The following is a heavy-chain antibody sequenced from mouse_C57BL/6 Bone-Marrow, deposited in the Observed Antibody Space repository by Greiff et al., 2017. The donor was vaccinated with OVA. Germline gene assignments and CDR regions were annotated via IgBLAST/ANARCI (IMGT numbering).Heavy chain of an antibody. CDR3: ARDAYYYGSYAMDY. D-gene: IGHD1-1*01. CDR1: GFTFSDFY. J-gene: IGHJ4*01. Sequence: DVKLVESGGGLVQSGRSLRLSCATSGFTFSDFYMEWVRQAPGKGLEWIAASRNKANDYTTEYSASVKGRFIVSRDTSQSILYLQMNALRAEDTAIYYCARDAYYYGSYAMDYWGQGTSVTVSS. V-gene: IGHV7-1*01. CDR2: SRNKANDYTT.